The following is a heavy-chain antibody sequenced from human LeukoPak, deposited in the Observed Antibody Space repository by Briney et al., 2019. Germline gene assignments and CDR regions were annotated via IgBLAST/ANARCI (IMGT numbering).Heavy chain of an antibody. CDR1: GYTFTSYA. CDR3: AREHNWNYVWYYYYGMDV. V-gene: IGHV1-3*01. J-gene: IGHJ6*02. CDR2: INAGNGNT. D-gene: IGHD1-7*01. Sequence: ASVKVSCKASGYTFTSYAMHWVRQAPGQRLEWMGWINAGNGNTKYSQKFQGRVTITRDTSASTAYIELSSLRSEDTAVYYCAREHNWNYVWYYYYGMDVWGQGTTVTVSS.